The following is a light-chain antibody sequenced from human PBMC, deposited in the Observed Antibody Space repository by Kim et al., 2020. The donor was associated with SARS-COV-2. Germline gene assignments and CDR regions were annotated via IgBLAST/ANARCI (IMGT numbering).Light chain of an antibody. Sequence: GASVKLTCTLSSGHSSYGIAWHQQQPEKGPRYLMKLNSDGSHSKGDGIPDRFSGSSSGAERYLTISSLQSEDEADYYCQTWGTGIVFGGGTQLTVL. CDR1: SGHSSYG. J-gene: IGLJ3*02. CDR3: QTWGTGIV. V-gene: IGLV4-69*01. CDR2: LNSDGSH.